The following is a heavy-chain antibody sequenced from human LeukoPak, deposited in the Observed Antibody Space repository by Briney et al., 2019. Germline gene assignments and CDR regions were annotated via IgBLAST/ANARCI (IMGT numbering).Heavy chain of an antibody. CDR2: IIPIFGTT. J-gene: IGHJ3*02. CDR3: ARSHRAGAFDI. Sequence: ASVKVSCKASGGTFSSYTISWVRQAPGQGLEWMGGIIPIFGTTNYAQKFQGRVTMTRDTSTSTVYMELSSLRSEDTAVYYCARSHRAGAFDIWGQGTMVTVSS. CDR1: GGTFSSYT. D-gene: IGHD6-19*01. V-gene: IGHV1-69*05.